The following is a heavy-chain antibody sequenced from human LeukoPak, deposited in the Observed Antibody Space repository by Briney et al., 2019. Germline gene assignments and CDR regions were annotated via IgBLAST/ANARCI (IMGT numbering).Heavy chain of an antibody. D-gene: IGHD3-22*01. V-gene: IGHV5-51*01. CDR3: ARRGKVYYDSSGYYSGCFDI. Sequence: GESLKISCKASGYSFTNYLIGWVRQMPGRGLEWMGLIYPGDADTRYNPSFQGQVTISADKSISTAYLQWSNLKASDTAMYYCARRGKVYYDSSGYYSGCFDIWGQGTMVTVSS. CDR1: GYSFTNYL. CDR2: IYPGDADT. J-gene: IGHJ3*02.